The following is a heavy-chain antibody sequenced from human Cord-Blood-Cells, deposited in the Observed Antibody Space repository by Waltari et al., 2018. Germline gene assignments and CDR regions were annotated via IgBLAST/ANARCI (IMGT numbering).Heavy chain of an antibody. V-gene: IGHV4-34*01. CDR2: INHSGST. CDR3: ARGRDYGGNVCYGMDV. CDR1: GGSFSGYY. Sequence: QVQLQQWGAGLLKPSETLSLTCAVYGGSFSGYYWSWIRQPPGKGLEWIGEINHSGSTSYNPSLKSRVTISVETSKNQFSLKLSSVTAADTAVYYCARGRDYGGNVCYGMDVWGQGTTVTVSS. D-gene: IGHD4-17*01. J-gene: IGHJ6*02.